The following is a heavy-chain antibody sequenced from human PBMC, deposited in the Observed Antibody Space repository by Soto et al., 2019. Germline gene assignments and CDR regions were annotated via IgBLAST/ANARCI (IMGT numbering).Heavy chain of an antibody. CDR1: GGSISSYY. Sequence: PSETLSLTCTVSGGSISSYYWSWIRQPPGKGLEWIGYIYYSGSTNYNPSLKSRVTISVDTSKNQFSLKLSSVTAADTAVYYCARVIVLDAGGGMDVWGQGTTVTVSS. J-gene: IGHJ6*02. V-gene: IGHV4-59*01. CDR2: IYYSGST. D-gene: IGHD2-2*01. CDR3: ARVIVLDAGGGMDV.